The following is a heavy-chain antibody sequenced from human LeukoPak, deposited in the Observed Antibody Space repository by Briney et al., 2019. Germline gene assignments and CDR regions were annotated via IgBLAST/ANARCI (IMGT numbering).Heavy chain of an antibody. CDR3: ARSYYDFWSGHRLHLDY. CDR2: ISAYNGNT. Sequence: ASVKVSCKASGYTFTSYGISWVRQAPGQGLEWMGWISAYNGNTNYAQKLQGRVTMTTDTSTSTAYMELRSLRSDDTAVYYCARSYYDFWSGHRLHLDYWGQGTLVTVSS. D-gene: IGHD3-3*01. J-gene: IGHJ4*02. V-gene: IGHV1-18*01. CDR1: GYTFTSYG.